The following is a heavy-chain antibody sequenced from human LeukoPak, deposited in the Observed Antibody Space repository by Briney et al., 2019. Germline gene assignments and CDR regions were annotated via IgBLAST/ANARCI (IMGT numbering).Heavy chain of an antibody. CDR2: IIPILGIA. CDR1: GGTFSSYA. D-gene: IGHD2-15*01. CDR3: ARDFEDIVVVVAATDGMDV. Sequence: SVKVSCRASGGTFSSYAISWVRQAPGQGLEWMGRIIPILGIANYAQKFQGRVTITADKSTSTAYMELSSLRSEDTAVYYCARDFEDIVVVVAATDGMDVWGQGTTVTVSS. V-gene: IGHV1-69*04. J-gene: IGHJ6*02.